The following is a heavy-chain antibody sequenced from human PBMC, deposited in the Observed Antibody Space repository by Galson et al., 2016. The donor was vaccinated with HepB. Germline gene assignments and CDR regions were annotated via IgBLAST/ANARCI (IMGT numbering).Heavy chain of an antibody. CDR2: IYSGGST. V-gene: IGHV3-53*01. Sequence: SLRLSCAASGLSVGSNYMRWVRQAPGKGLEWVSIIYSGGSTFFADSVKGRFTVSRDTSKNTVDLQMNSLRVGDTAVYYCARDGCFTGTHTCYFDSWGQGTLVTVSS. J-gene: IGHJ4*02. CDR3: ARDGCFTGTHTCYFDS. D-gene: IGHD3-9*01. CDR1: GLSVGSNY.